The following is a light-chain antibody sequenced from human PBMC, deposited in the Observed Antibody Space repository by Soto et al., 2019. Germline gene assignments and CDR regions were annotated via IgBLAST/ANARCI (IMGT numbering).Light chain of an antibody. J-gene: IGLJ1*01. V-gene: IGLV2-14*03. CDR2: DVS. CDR3: SSFTATSTYA. Sequence: QSALTQPASVSGSPGQSITISCTGTSSDVGAYKYVSWYQQNPGRAPKLMMYDVSDRPSGISNRFSGSKSGNTAFLTISGLQAEDEADYYCSSFTATSTYAFGTGTKLTVL. CDR1: SSDVGAYKY.